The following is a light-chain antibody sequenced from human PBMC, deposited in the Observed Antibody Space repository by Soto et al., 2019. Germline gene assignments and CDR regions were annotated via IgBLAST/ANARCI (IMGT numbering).Light chain of an antibody. CDR1: QSINKW. CDR2: DAS. CDR3: QQYDNHIT. Sequence: GDTVTITCRASQSINKWLAWYQQKPGKAPKLLIYDASNLETGVPSRFSGSGSGTDFTFTISSLQPEDIATYYCQQYDNHITFGQGTRLEIK. V-gene: IGKV1-33*01. J-gene: IGKJ5*01.